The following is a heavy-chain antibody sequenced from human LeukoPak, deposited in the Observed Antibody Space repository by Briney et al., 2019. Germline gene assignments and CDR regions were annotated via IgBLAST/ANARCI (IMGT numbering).Heavy chain of an antibody. CDR2: ISGSGGST. J-gene: IGHJ4*02. CDR1: GFTFSNYA. V-gene: IGHV3-23*01. D-gene: IGHD3-16*02. CDR3: AKGPGELSPNYFDY. Sequence: GGSLRLSCAASGFTFSNYAMSWVRQAPGKGLEWVAAISGSGGSTYYADSVKGRFTISRDNSKNTLYLQMNSLRAEDTAVYYCAKGPGELSPNYFDYWGQGTLVTVSS.